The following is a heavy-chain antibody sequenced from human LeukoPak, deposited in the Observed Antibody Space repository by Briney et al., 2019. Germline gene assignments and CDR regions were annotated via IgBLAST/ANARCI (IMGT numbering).Heavy chain of an antibody. CDR3: AKDRLAVAGVVTGVNHY. J-gene: IGHJ4*02. Sequence: GGSLRLSCAASGFTFSSYAMSWVRQAPGKGLEWVSAISGSGGSTYYADSVKGRVTISRDNSKNTLYLQMNSLRAEDTAVYYCAKDRLAVAGVVTGVNHYWGQGTLVTVSS. CDR1: GFTFSSYA. CDR2: ISGSGGST. V-gene: IGHV3-23*01. D-gene: IGHD6-19*01.